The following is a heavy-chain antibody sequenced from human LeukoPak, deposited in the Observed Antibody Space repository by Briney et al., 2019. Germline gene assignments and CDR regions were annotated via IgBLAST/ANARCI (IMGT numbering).Heavy chain of an antibody. CDR1: GYTFTSYD. J-gene: IGHJ6*03. V-gene: IGHV1-8*01. Sequence: ASVKVSCKASGYTFTSYDINWVRQATGQGLEWMGWMNPNSGNTGYAQKFQGRVTMTRNTSISTAYMELSSLRSEDTAVYYCAKGGPELRHFYFYMDVWGKGTTVSVSS. CDR3: AKGGPELRHFYFYMDV. D-gene: IGHD1-7*01. CDR2: MNPNSGNT.